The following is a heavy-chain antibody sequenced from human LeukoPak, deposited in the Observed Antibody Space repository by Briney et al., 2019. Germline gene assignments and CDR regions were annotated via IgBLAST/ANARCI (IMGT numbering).Heavy chain of an antibody. V-gene: IGHV3-66*01. CDR3: ARIDSSGYYLPFYYYYGMDV. CDR2: IYSGGST. Sequence: PGGSLRLSCAASGFTVSSNYMSWVRQAPGKGLEWVSVIYSGGSTYYADSVKGRFTISRDNSKNTLYLQMNSLRAEDTAVYYCARIDSSGYYLPFYYYYGMDVWGQGTTVTVSS. J-gene: IGHJ6*02. CDR1: GFTVSSNY. D-gene: IGHD3-22*01.